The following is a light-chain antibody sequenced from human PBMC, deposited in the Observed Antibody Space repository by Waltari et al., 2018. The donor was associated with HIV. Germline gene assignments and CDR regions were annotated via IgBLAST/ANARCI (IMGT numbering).Light chain of an antibody. CDR3: QQYYSTPRT. CDR2: WAS. Sequence: DIVLTQSPDSLAVSLGATATMNCKSSQKILFSSTNKNYLSWYQQRPGQPPRLLIYWASSRESGVPERFTGSGSGTNFTLTISRLQADDVAVYFCQQYYSTPRTFGQGTKV. V-gene: IGKV4-1*01. CDR1: QKILFSSTNKNY. J-gene: IGKJ1*01.